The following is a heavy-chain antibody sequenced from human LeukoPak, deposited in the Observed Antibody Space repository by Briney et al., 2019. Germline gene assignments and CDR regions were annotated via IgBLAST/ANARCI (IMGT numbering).Heavy chain of an antibody. CDR2: IYYSGST. CDR3: ARLMYYYDSSGYYSAFDT. Sequence: PSETLSLTCTVSGYSISSGYYWGWIRQPPGKGLEWIGYIYYSGSTNYNPSLKSRVTISVDTSKNQFSLKLSSVTAADTAVYYCARLMYYYDSSGYYSAFDTWGQGTMVTVSS. J-gene: IGHJ3*02. V-gene: IGHV4-61*01. CDR1: GYSISSGYY. D-gene: IGHD3-22*01.